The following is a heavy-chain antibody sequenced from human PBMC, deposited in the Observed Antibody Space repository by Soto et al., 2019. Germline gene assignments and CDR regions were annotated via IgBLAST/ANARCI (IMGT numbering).Heavy chain of an antibody. Sequence: QVQLQQWGAGLLKPSETLSLTCAVYGGSFSGYYWSWIRQPPGKGLEWMGEINHSGSTNYNPSLRSRVTISVDTSKNQFSLTLSFVTAADTAVYYCARGRPLGEMATSPPLDYWGQGTLVTVSS. V-gene: IGHV4-34*01. J-gene: IGHJ4*02. CDR2: INHSGST. CDR3: ARGRPLGEMATSPPLDY. CDR1: GGSFSGYY. D-gene: IGHD5-12*01.